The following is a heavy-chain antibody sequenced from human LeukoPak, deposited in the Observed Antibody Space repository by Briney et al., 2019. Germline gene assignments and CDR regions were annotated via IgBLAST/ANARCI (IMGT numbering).Heavy chain of an antibody. V-gene: IGHV3-15*01. CDR3: TTDLGLTMIRGVIVY. CDR1: GFPFTNAW. CDR2: IKSKGDGETT. Sequence: GGSLRLSCAASGFPFTNAWMTWVRQAPGKGLEWVGRIKSKGDGETTDYAAPVKGRFSMSRDDSKATMYLQMYSLEAEDTAVYYCTTDLGLTMIRGVIVYWGQGALVTVSS. J-gene: IGHJ4*02. D-gene: IGHD3-10*01.